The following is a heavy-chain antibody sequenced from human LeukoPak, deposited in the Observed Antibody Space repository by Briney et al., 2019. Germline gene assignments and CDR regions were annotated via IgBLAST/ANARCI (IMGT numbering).Heavy chain of an antibody. J-gene: IGHJ4*02. CDR3: AKDNFGLVPYCFDS. CDR1: GFTFTYYA. Sequence: GGSLRLSCVAYGFTFTYYAMSWVREAPGQGLEWLSSISGGGFNTHYADSVKGRFSVSRDTSTNTLYLEMNSLRADDSALYYCAKDNFGLVPYCFDSWGQGTLVPVSS. CDR2: ISGGGFNT. D-gene: IGHD2-21*01. V-gene: IGHV3-23*01.